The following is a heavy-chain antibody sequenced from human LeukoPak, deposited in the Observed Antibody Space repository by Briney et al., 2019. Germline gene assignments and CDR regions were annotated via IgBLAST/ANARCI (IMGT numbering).Heavy chain of an antibody. Sequence: PGGSLRLSCAASGFTFSSYAMSWVHQAPGKGLEWVSAISGSGGSTYYADSVKGRFTISRDNSKNTLYLQMNSLRAEDTAVYYCANQYYYGSGSPKRRHYFDYWGQGTLVTVSS. CDR1: GFTFSSYA. V-gene: IGHV3-23*01. D-gene: IGHD3-10*01. CDR2: ISGSGGST. CDR3: ANQYYYGSGSPKRRHYFDY. J-gene: IGHJ4*02.